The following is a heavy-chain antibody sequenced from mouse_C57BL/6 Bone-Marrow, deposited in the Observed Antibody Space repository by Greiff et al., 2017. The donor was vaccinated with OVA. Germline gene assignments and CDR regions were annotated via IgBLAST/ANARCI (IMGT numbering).Heavy chain of an antibody. CDR2: IYPRSGNT. Sequence: QVQLQQSGAELARPGASVKLSCKASGYTFTSYGISWVKQRTGQGLEWIGEIYPRSGNTYYNEKFKGKATLTADKSSSTAYMELRSLTSEDSAVYFCARGYDYDKGWYFDVWGTGTTVTVSS. V-gene: IGHV1-81*01. J-gene: IGHJ1*03. CDR1: GYTFTSYG. D-gene: IGHD2-4*01. CDR3: ARGYDYDKGWYFDV.